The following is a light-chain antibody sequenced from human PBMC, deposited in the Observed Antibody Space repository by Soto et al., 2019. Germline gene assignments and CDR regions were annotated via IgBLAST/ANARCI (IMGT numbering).Light chain of an antibody. CDR1: SSNIGAGYE. J-gene: IGLJ1*01. CDR2: GNT. V-gene: IGLV1-40*01. Sequence: QSALTQPPSVSGAPGQRVTISCIGSSSNIGAGYEVHWFQQLPGTAPKLLIYGNTNRPSGVPDRFSGSKSDTSASLAITGLQPEDEADYYCQSYDSSLSVLYVFGTGTKVTVL. CDR3: QSYDSSLSVLYV.